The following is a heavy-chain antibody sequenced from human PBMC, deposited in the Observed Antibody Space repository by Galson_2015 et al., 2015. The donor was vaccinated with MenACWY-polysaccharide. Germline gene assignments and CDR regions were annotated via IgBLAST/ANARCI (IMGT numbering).Heavy chain of an antibody. V-gene: IGHV3-23*01. D-gene: IGHD3-3*01. CDR2: LSGSGGST. CDR1: GFTFSSYA. CDR3: AKAFGSTEYYFDY. Sequence: SLRLSCAASGFTFSSYAMSWVRQAPGKGLEWVSALSGSGGSTYYADSVKGRFTISRDNSKNTLYLQMNSLRAEDTAVYYCAKAFGSTEYYFDYWVQGTLVTVSS. J-gene: IGHJ4*02.